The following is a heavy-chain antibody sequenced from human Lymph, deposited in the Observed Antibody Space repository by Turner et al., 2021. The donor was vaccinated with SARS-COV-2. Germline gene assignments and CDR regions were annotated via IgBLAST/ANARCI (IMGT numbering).Heavy chain of an antibody. J-gene: IGHJ6*02. CDR1: GFTFSSYA. CDR2: ISYDGSNK. D-gene: IGHD2-8*02. V-gene: IGHV3-30-3*01. Sequence: QVQLVKSGGGVVQPGRSLRLSCAASGFTFSSYAMHWVRQAPGKGLEWVAVISYDGSNKYYADSVKGRFTISRDNSKNTLYLQMNSLRAEDTAVYYCARDTGGQVDVWGQGTTVTVSS. CDR3: ARDTGGQVDV.